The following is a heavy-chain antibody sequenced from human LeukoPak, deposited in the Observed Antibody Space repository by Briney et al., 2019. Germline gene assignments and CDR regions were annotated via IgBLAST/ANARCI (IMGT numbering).Heavy chain of an antibody. Sequence: GASVKVSCKASGGTFSSYAISWVRQAPRRGLEWMGRIIPIFGTANYAQKFQGRVTITTDESTSTAYMQLSSLRSEDTAVYYCARDRPAAAICDWDYFDYWGQGTLVTVSS. J-gene: IGHJ4*02. D-gene: IGHD2-2*01. CDR2: IIPIFGTA. V-gene: IGHV1-69*05. CDR3: ARDRPAAAICDWDYFDY. CDR1: GGTFSSYA.